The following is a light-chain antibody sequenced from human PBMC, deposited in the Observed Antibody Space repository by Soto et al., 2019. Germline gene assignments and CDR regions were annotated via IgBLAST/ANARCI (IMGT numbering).Light chain of an antibody. CDR2: DAS. Sequence: DIPMTQSPSSLSASVGDRVTITCQASQDISNYLNWYQQKPGKAPKLLIYDASNLETGVPSRFSGSGSGTDFTFTISSLQPEDIATYYCQQYDLDLTFGGGTKVEIK. V-gene: IGKV1-33*01. CDR3: QQYDLDLT. CDR1: QDISNY. J-gene: IGKJ4*01.